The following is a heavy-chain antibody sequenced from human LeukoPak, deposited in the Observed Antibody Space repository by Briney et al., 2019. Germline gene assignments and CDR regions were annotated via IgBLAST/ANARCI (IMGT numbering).Heavy chain of an antibody. D-gene: IGHD4-17*01. CDR3: ARKGEDYGDYDY. CDR1: GYTFTGYY. V-gene: IGHV1-2*02. J-gene: IGHJ4*02. Sequence: GASAKDSCKASGYTFTGYYMHWVRHAPGQGREWMGWINPNSGGTHYAKKFQGRVTATRAASISTTCMDLSRLRSDDTAVYYCARKGEDYGDYDYWGQGTLVTVSS. CDR2: INPNSGGT.